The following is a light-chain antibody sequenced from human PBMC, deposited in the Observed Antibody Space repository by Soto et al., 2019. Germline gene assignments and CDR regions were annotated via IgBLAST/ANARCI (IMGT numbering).Light chain of an antibody. J-gene: IGLJ1*01. CDR2: DVT. CDR1: SSDVGGYNY. CDR3: CSYAGSYTDV. V-gene: IGLV2-11*01. Sequence: QSALTQPRSVSGSPGQAVTISCTGTSSDVGGYNYVFWYQQHPGKAPKLMIYDVTKRPSGVPDRFSGSKSDNTASLTIAGLQAEDEADYYCCSYAGSYTDVFVTGTKLTVL.